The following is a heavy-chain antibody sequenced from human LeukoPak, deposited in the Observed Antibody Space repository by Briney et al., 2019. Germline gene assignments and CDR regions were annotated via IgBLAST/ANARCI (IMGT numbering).Heavy chain of an antibody. CDR2: IYYSGST. J-gene: IGHJ4*02. V-gene: IGHV4-39*01. D-gene: IGHD2-8*01. CDR1: GGSISSGSYY. CDR3: ARLHRTNPGPDY. Sequence: SETLSLTCTVSGGSISSGSYYWGWIRQPPGKGLEWIGSIYYSGSTYYNPSLKSRVTISVDTSRNQFSLKLSSVTAADTAVYYCARLHRTNPGPDYWGQGTLVTVSS.